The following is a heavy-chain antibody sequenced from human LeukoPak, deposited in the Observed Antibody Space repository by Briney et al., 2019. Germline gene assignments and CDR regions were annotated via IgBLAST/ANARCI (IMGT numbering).Heavy chain of an antibody. V-gene: IGHV1-2*02. CDR2: INPNSGGT. CDR1: GYTFTGYY. Sequence: ASVKVSCKASGYTFTGYYMHWVRQAPGQGLEWMGWINPNSGGTNYAQKFQGRVTVTRDTSISTAYMELSRLRSDDTAVYYCASHCSGGSCPYHIWGQGTLVTVSS. J-gene: IGHJ4*02. CDR3: ASHCSGGSCPYHI. D-gene: IGHD2-15*01.